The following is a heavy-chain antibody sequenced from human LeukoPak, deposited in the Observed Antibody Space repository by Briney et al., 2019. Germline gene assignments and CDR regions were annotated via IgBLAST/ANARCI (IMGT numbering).Heavy chain of an antibody. Sequence: GRSLRLSCAASGFTFSSYGMHWVRQAPGKGLEWVAVLSYDGSNKYYADSVKGRFTISRDNSKNTLYLQMNSLRAEDTAVYYCAKVFSVGMDVWGKGTTVTVSS. CDR1: GFTFSSYG. CDR3: AKVFSVGMDV. J-gene: IGHJ6*04. V-gene: IGHV3-30*18. CDR2: LSYDGSNK. D-gene: IGHD3-10*01.